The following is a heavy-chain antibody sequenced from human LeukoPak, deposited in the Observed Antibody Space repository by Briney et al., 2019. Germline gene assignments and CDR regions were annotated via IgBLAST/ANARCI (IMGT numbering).Heavy chain of an antibody. D-gene: IGHD1-7*01. Sequence: PSETLSLTCTVSGGSISSYYWSWIRQPPGKGLEWIGYIYYSGSTNYNPSLKGRVTISVDTSKNQFSLKLSSVTAADTAVYYCARLNFGNYYYYYYGMDVWGQGTTVTVSS. CDR1: GGSISSYY. CDR2: IYYSGST. V-gene: IGHV4-59*08. CDR3: ARLNFGNYYYYYYGMDV. J-gene: IGHJ6*02.